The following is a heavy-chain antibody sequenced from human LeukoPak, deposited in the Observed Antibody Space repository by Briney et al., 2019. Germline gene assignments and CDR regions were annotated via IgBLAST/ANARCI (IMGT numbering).Heavy chain of an antibody. CDR2: IDRNSGVT. V-gene: IGHV1-2*02. J-gene: IGHJ4*02. Sequence: ASVKVSCKASGYRFTDYHIHWVRQAPGQRLEWMGWIDRNSGVTTYAQKFQGRVTLTGDTSISTAYMELTRLTSDDTAVYYCARDPIDGSLHFDYWGQGALVTVSS. CDR3: ARDPIDGSLHFDY. CDR1: GYRFTDYH. D-gene: IGHD5-24*01.